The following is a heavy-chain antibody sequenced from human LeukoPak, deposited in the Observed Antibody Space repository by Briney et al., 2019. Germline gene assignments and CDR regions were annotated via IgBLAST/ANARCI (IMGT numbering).Heavy chain of an antibody. CDR3: AIIVDTAMVDY. J-gene: IGHJ4*02. D-gene: IGHD5-18*01. CDR1: GGSISGYY. V-gene: IGHV4-4*07. Sequence: SETLSLTCNVSGGSISGYYWSWIRQPAGKGLEWIGRIYTSGSTNYNPSLKSRVTMSVDTSKNQFSLKLSSVTAADTAVYYCAIIVDTAMVDYWGQGTLVTVSS. CDR2: IYTSGST.